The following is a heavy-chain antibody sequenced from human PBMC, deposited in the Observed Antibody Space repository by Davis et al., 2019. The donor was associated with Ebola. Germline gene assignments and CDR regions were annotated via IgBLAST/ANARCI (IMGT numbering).Heavy chain of an antibody. V-gene: IGHV1-46*01. D-gene: IGHD5-12*01. CDR2: INPSGGST. CDR1: GHTFTSYY. Sequence: GESLKISCKASGHTFTSYYMHWVRQAPGQGLEWMGIINPSGGSTSYAQKFQGRVTMTRDTSTSTVYMELSSLRSEDTAVYYCARAGATDGMDVWGQGTTVTVSS. J-gene: IGHJ6*02. CDR3: ARAGATDGMDV.